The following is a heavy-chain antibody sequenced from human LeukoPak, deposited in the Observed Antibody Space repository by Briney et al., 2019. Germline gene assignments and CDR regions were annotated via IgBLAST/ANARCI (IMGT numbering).Heavy chain of an antibody. J-gene: IGHJ3*02. CDR3: ARARGEWELLRIDAFDI. CDR2: INPNSGGT. CDR1: GYTFTGYY. V-gene: IGHV1-2*02. D-gene: IGHD1-26*01. Sequence: ASVKVSCKASGYTFTGYYMHWVRQAPGQGLEWMGWINPNSGGTNYAQKFQGRVTMTRDTSISTAYMELSRLRSDDTAVYYCARARGEWELLRIDAFDIWGQGILVTVSS.